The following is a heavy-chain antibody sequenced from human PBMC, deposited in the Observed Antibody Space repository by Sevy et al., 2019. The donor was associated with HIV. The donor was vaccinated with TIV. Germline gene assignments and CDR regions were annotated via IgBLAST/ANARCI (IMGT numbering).Heavy chain of an antibody. CDR1: GGSISSYY. J-gene: IGHJ4*02. CDR3: ARELGPPYYDFWSGYYFDY. Sequence: SETLSLTCTVSGGSISSYYWSWIRQPAGKGLEWIGRIYTSGSTNYNPSLKSRVTMSVDTSKNQFSLKLSSVTAADMAVYYCARELGPPYYDFWSGYYFDYWGQGTLVTVSS. D-gene: IGHD3-3*01. CDR2: IYTSGST. V-gene: IGHV4-4*07.